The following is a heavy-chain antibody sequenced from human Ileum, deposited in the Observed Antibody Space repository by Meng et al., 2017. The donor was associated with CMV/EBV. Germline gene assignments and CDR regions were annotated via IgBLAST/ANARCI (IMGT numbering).Heavy chain of an antibody. CDR2: IRFDGSYK. Sequence: GESLKISCATSGFIFSSYGMHWVRQAPGKGLEWVTFIRFDGSYKYYADSVKGRFTISRDNSKNTLYVQMNSLRAEDTAVYYCAKGGSGSYPTYGMDVWGQGTTVTVSS. D-gene: IGHD1-26*01. V-gene: IGHV3-30*02. CDR3: AKGGSGSYPTYGMDV. CDR1: GFIFSSYG. J-gene: IGHJ6*02.